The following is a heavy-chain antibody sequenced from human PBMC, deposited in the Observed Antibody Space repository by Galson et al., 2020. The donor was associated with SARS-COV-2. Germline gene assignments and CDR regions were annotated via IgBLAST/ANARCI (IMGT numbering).Heavy chain of an antibody. D-gene: IGHD2-8*01. CDR3: ARLLKKVGYCTNGVCKLFDY. Sequence: ASVKVSCKASGYTFTSYDINWVRQATGQGLEWMGWMNPNSGNTGYAQKFQGRVTMTRNTSISTAYMELSSLRSEDTAVYYCARLLKKVGYCTNGVCKLFDYWGQGTLVTVSS. CDR2: MNPNSGNT. V-gene: IGHV1-8*01. J-gene: IGHJ4*02. CDR1: GYTFTSYD.